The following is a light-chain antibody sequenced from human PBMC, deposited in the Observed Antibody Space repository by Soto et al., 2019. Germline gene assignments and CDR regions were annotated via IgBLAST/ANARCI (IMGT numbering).Light chain of an antibody. CDR3: AAWDDSLNGQV. Sequence: QSVLTQPASVSGSPGQSITISCTGTSSDVGGYNYVSWYQQHPGKAPKLMIYDVSNRPSGVPDRFSGSKSGTSASLAISGLQSEDEADYYCAAWDDSLNGQVFGTGTKVTVL. J-gene: IGLJ1*01. V-gene: IGLV2-14*01. CDR2: DVS. CDR1: SSDVGGYNY.